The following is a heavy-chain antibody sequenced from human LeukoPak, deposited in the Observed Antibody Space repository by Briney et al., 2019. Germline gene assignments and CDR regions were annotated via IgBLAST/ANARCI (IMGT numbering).Heavy chain of an antibody. CDR3: ARERMTTVTTDYYYYMDV. CDR2: INPNSGGT. Sequence: ASVKVSCKASGYTFTGYYMHWVRQAPGQGLEWMGRINPNSGGTNYAQKFQGRVTTTRDTSISTAYMELSRLRSDDTAVYYCARERMTTVTTDYYYYMDVWGKGTTVTVSS. D-gene: IGHD4-17*01. CDR1: GYTFTGYY. J-gene: IGHJ6*03. V-gene: IGHV1-2*06.